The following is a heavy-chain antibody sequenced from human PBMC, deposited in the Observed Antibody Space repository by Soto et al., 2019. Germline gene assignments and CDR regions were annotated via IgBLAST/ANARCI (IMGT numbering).Heavy chain of an antibody. Sequence: EVQLVESGGGPVKPGGSLRLSCAASGFTFSSYSMHWVRQAPGKGLEWVSSIRSSSRYIYYADSVKGRFTISRDKAKKSLYQQMNSMRAEDSAVYYGARVHSSSWYVDYLGQGILGTVSS. D-gene: IGHD6-13*01. CDR3: ARVHSSSWYVDY. CDR2: IRSSSRYI. V-gene: IGHV3-21*01. J-gene: IGHJ4*02. CDR1: GFTFSSYS.